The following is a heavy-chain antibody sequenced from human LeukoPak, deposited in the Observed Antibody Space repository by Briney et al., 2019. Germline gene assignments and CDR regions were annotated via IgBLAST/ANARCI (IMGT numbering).Heavy chain of an antibody. CDR1: GGSFSGYY. CDR3: ARLPYYYDSSGYYYFSFDY. CDR2: INHSGST. D-gene: IGHD3-22*01. V-gene: IGHV4-34*01. Sequence: SETLSLTCAVYGGSFSGYYWSWIRQPPGKGLEWIGEINHSGSTNYNPTLKSRVTISVDTSKNQFSLKLSSVTAADTAVYYCARLPYYYDSSGYYYFSFDYWGQGTLVTVSS. J-gene: IGHJ4*02.